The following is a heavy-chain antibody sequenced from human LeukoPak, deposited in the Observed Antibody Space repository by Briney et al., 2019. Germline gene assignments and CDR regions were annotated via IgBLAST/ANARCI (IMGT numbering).Heavy chain of an antibody. V-gene: IGHV5-51*01. J-gene: IGHJ4*02. D-gene: IGHD2-8*02. Sequence: GESLQISFKGSGYTFTSYWIGWGRPMPGKGLEWMGIIHPGDSDTRYSPSFQGQVTISADKSISTSYLQWSSLKASDTAMYYCATLPHTEFHYWGQGTLVTVSS. CDR3: ATLPHTEFHY. CDR1: GYTFTSYW. CDR2: IHPGDSDT.